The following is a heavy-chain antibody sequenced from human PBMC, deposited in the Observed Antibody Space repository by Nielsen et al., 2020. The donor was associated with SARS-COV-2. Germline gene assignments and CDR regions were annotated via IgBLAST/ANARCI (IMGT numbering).Heavy chain of an antibody. D-gene: IGHD1-7*01. Sequence: SGPTLEKPTETLTLTCTVSGFSLSNARMGVGWIRQPPGRALESLAHIFSNDEKSYSTSLKSRLTISKDTSKSQVVLTMTNMDPVDTATYHCARIQLELRLFYFYYSMDVWGKGTTVTVSS. V-gene: IGHV2-26*01. J-gene: IGHJ6*03. CDR1: GFSLSNARMG. CDR3: ARIQLELRLFYFYYSMDV. CDR2: IFSNDEK.